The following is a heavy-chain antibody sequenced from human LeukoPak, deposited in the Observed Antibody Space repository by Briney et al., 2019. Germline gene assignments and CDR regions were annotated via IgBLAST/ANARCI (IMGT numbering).Heavy chain of an antibody. V-gene: IGHV4-59*01. D-gene: IGHD5-24*01. J-gene: IGHJ4*02. CDR2: IYYSGRT. CDR3: ARGRDGYMG. Sequence: SETLSLTCSVSGGSISSYYWSWIRQPPGKGLEWIGYIYYSGRTNYNPSLKSRVTISVDTSKNQFSLKLNSVTTADTAVYYCARGRDGYMGWGQGTLVTVSS. CDR1: GGSISSYY.